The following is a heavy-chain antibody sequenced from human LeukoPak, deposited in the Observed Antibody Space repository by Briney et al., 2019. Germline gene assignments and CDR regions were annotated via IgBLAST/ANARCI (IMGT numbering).Heavy chain of an antibody. CDR2: IYYSGST. CDR3: ARYYDFWSGYYIDY. J-gene: IGHJ4*02. D-gene: IGHD3-3*01. Sequence: PSETPSLTCTVSGGSISSHYCSWIRQPPGKGLEWIGYIYYSGSTNYNPSLKSRVTISVDTSKNQFSLKLSSVTAADTAVYYCARYYDFWSGYYIDYWGQGTLVTVSS. CDR1: GGSISSHY. V-gene: IGHV4-59*11.